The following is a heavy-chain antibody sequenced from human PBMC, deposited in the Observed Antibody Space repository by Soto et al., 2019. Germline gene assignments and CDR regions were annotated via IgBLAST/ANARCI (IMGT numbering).Heavy chain of an antibody. V-gene: IGHV3-53*01. CDR2: LYDVDGS. D-gene: IGHD1-1*01. Sequence: DVQLVVSGGGLMQLGESLRLSCAASGLTVSGKKYVAWVRRAPGKGLEWVSALYDVDGSFYSDSVKGRFTTSSDSSKTTVYLQMNDLRPADTAVYYCATWHEREHAYDVWGQGTTVTVSS. J-gene: IGHJ3*01. CDR3: ATWHEREHAYDV. CDR1: GLTVSGKKY.